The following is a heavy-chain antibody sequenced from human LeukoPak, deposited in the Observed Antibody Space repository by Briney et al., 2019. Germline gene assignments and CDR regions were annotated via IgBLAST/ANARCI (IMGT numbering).Heavy chain of an antibody. Sequence: GGSLRLSCAAPGLTFSSYVMHWVRQAPGKGLEWVAIISYDGSNEYYADSGKGRFTISRDNSKTTLYLQMNSLRAAATAVYYCARVFGAGSSDYWGQGTLVTVSS. D-gene: IGHD4/OR15-4a*01. CDR1: GLTFSSYV. J-gene: IGHJ4*02. V-gene: IGHV3-30*04. CDR3: ARVFGAGSSDY. CDR2: ISYDGSNE.